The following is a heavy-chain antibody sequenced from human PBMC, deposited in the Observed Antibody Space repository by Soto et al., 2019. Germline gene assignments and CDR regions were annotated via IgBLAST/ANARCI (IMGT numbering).Heavy chain of an antibody. CDR2: IIPIFGTA. Sequence: QVQLVQSGAEVKKPGSSVKVSCKASGGTFSSYAISWVRQAPGQGLEWMGGIIPIFGTANYAQKFQGRVTITADESTSTAYMELSSLRSEDTAVYYCARVEGLDTAMPDPYYYYGMDVWGQGTTVTVSS. J-gene: IGHJ6*02. V-gene: IGHV1-69*01. D-gene: IGHD5-18*01. CDR3: ARVEGLDTAMPDPYYYYGMDV. CDR1: GGTFSSYA.